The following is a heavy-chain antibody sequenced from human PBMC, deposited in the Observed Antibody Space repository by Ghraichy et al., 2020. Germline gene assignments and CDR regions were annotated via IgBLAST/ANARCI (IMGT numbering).Heavy chain of an antibody. D-gene: IGHD3-10*01. J-gene: IGHJ4*02. Sequence: GESLNISCAASGFTVSSNYMSWVRQAPGKGLEWVSVIYSGGSTYYADSVKGRFTISRDNSKNTLYLQMNSLRAEDTAVYYCASSSGSYYSLDYWGQGTLVTVSS. CDR1: GFTVSSNY. CDR2: IYSGGST. V-gene: IGHV3-66*01. CDR3: ASSSGSYYSLDY.